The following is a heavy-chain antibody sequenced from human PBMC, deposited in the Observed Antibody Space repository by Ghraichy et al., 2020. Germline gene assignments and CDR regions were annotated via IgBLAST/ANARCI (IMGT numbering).Heavy chain of an antibody. D-gene: IGHD3-16*01. CDR1: GYTFTSHG. Sequence: ASVKVSCKASGYTFTSHGITWVRQAPGQGLEWMGWISTHNDNTKYEYKLQGRVTMTTDTSTSTAYMELRSLRSDDTAVYYCARGVFHYFDYWGQGTLVTVSS. V-gene: IGHV1-18*01. CDR2: ISTHNDNT. J-gene: IGHJ4*02. CDR3: ARGVFHYFDY.